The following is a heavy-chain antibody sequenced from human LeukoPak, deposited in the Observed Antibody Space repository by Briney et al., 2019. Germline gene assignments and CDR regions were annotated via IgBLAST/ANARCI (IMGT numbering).Heavy chain of an antibody. V-gene: IGHV3-9*01. CDR1: GFTFDDYA. Sequence: GRSLRLSCAASGFTFDDYAMHWVRHAPGKGLEWVSGISWNSGHKGYADSVKGRFTISRDNAKNSLYLRMNSLRAEDTALYYCAKDRRPTVSGGYFDLWGRGTLVIISS. J-gene: IGHJ2*01. CDR2: ISWNSGHK. D-gene: IGHD3-10*01. CDR3: AKDRRPTVSGGYFDL.